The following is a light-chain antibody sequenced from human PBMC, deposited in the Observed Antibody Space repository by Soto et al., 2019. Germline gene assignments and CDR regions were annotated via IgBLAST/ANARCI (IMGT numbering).Light chain of an antibody. CDR1: QSVSSN. Sequence: EIVMTPSPATLTVSPGERATLSCRARQSVSSNLAWYQQKPGQAPRLLIYGASTRATGIPARFSGSGSGTEFTLTISSLQSEDFAVYYCQQYGSSPRTFGQGTKVDIK. V-gene: IGKV3-15*01. J-gene: IGKJ1*01. CDR3: QQYGSSPRT. CDR2: GAS.